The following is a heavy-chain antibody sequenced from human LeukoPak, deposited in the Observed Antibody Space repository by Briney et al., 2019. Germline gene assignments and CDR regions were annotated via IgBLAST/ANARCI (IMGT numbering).Heavy chain of an antibody. J-gene: IGHJ3*02. V-gene: IGHV3-23*01. CDR2: ISPSGGIT. D-gene: IGHD3-22*01. Sequence: PGGSLRLSCAASGFTFSSHGMNWVRQAPGKGLEWVSGISPSGGITYHTDSVKGRFTISRDNSKNTVSLQMNSLRGEDTAVYYCARVWRYYDSSGYYYLSAFDIWGQGTMVTVSS. CDR3: ARVWRYYDSSGYYYLSAFDI. CDR1: GFTFSSHG.